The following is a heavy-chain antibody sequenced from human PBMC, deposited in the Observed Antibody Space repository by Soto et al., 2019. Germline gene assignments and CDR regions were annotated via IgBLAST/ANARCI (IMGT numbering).Heavy chain of an antibody. V-gene: IGHV4-31*03. J-gene: IGHJ4*02. D-gene: IGHD3-22*01. CDR2: ISYTGST. CDR3: ARASYYHSSGCSPNFDY. CDR1: GGSISSGGYY. Sequence: QVQLQESGPGLVKASQTLSLTCTVAGGSISSGGYYWSWFRQHPGKGLEWIGYISYTGSTYYNPPLQSRVTISVDTSKNQFSLKLNSVTAADTAVYFCARASYYHSSGCSPNFDYWGQGTLVTVSS.